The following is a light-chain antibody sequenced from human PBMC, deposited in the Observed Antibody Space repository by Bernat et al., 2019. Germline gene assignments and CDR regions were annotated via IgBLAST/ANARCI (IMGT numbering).Light chain of an antibody. CDR1: PSISSTY. CDR2: AAS. V-gene: IGKV3-20*01. Sequence: EIVLTQSPGTLSLSPGERATLSCRASPSISSTYLAWYQQKPGQPPRLLIYAASTRAAGIPDRFSGSASGADFTLTISSLEPEDFAVYYCQQFGSSPPYTFGQGTKLEIQ. CDR3: QQFGSSPPYT. J-gene: IGKJ2*01.